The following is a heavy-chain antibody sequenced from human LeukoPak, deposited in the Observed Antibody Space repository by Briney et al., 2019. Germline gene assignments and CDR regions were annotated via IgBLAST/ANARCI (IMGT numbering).Heavy chain of an antibody. Sequence: ASVKVSCKASGYTYTNYDINWVRQVSGQGLEWMGWVNPNGGNSGSAQKFQGRVTSTRDTSTTTAYMELSSLRSDDTAVYVCARAWKSYDSNGYYMYYFDFWGQGTLVTVSS. CDR3: ARAWKSYDSNGYYMYYFDF. V-gene: IGHV1-8*01. J-gene: IGHJ4*02. D-gene: IGHD3-22*01. CDR2: VNPNGGNS. CDR1: GYTYTNYD.